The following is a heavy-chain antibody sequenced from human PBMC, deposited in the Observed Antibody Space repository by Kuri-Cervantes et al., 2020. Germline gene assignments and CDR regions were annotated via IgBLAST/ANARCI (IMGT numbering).Heavy chain of an antibody. J-gene: IGHJ5*02. D-gene: IGHD3-22*01. CDR1: GGSISSSSYY. V-gene: IGHV4-39*01. CDR3: ARRANYYDSSGNPNNWFDP. Sequence: GSLRLSCTVSGGSISSSSYYWGWIRQPPGKGLEWIGSIYYSGSTYYNPSLKSRVTISVDTSRNQFSLKLSSVTAADTAVYYCARRANYYDSSGNPNNWFDPWGQGTLVTVSS. CDR2: IYYSGST.